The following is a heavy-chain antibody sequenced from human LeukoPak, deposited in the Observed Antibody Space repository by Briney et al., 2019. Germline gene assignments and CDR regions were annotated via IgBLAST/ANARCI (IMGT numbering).Heavy chain of an antibody. J-gene: IGHJ6*03. Sequence: SVKVSCKASGGTFSSYAISWVRQAPGQGLEWMGGIIPIFGTANYAQKFQGRVTITADESTSTAYMELSSLRSEDTAVYYCARDSMWGFSSDLEYYYYMDVWGKGTTVTVSS. CDR2: IIPIFGTA. D-gene: IGHD2-21*01. CDR3: ARDSMWGFSSDLEYYYYMDV. V-gene: IGHV1-69*13. CDR1: GGTFSSYA.